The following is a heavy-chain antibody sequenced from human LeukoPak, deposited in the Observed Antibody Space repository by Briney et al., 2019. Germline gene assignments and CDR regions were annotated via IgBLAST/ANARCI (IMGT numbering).Heavy chain of an antibody. D-gene: IGHD3-3*01. CDR3: AREPYYDFWSGYCRYFDY. J-gene: IGHJ4*02. V-gene: IGHV1-2*02. Sequence: ASVKVSCKASGYTFTGYYMHWVRQAPGQGLEWMGWINPNSGGTNYAQKFQGRVTMTRDTSISTAYMELSRLRSDDTAAYYCAREPYYDFWSGYCRYFDYWGQGTLVTVSS. CDR1: GYTFTGYY. CDR2: INPNSGGT.